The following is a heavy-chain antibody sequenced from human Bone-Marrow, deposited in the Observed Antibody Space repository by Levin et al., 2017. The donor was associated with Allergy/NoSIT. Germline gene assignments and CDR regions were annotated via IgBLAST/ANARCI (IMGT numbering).Heavy chain of an antibody. J-gene: IGHJ6*02. Sequence: GESLKISCAASGFTFSSYSMNWVRQAPGKGLEWVSYISSSSSTIYYADSVKGRFTISRDNAKNSLYLQMNSLRAEDTAVYYCAREGGGSYRYYYYGMDVWGQGTTVTVSS. CDR1: GFTFSSYS. CDR3: AREGGGSYRYYYYGMDV. D-gene: IGHD1-26*01. V-gene: IGHV3-48*01. CDR2: ISSSSSTI.